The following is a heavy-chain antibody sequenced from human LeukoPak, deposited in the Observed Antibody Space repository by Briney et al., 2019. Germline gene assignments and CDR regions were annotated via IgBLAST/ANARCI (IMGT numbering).Heavy chain of an antibody. J-gene: IGHJ6*03. V-gene: IGHV3-11*01. D-gene: IGHD3-3*01. CDR3: ARAATGPEFYDFWSGYFSDHYYYYMDV. CDR2: ITGGSRTT. Sequence: GPSLTPARAASGFIFSDSCASSVRQPGRGWMGWGLYITGGSRTTYHAACVEGRFTISRDNVKNSLYLQMNNLKAEDTAVYYCARAATGPEFYDFWSGYFSDHYYYYMDVWGKGTTVTVS. CDR1: GFIFSDSC.